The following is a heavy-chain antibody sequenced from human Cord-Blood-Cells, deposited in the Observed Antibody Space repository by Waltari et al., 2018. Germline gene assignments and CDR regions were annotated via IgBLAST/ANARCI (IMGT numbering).Heavy chain of an antibody. D-gene: IGHD2-2*01. J-gene: IGHJ3*02. CDR3: ARQYCSSTSCYLNAFDI. CDR1: GYSFTSYW. V-gene: IGHV5-51*01. CDR2: IYPGDSDT. Sequence: EVQLVQSGAEVKKPGESLKISCKGSGYSFTSYWIGWVRQMPGEGLEWMGIIYPGDSDTRYSPSFKGKVTISADKSISTAYLQWSSLKASDTAMYYCARQYCSSTSCYLNAFDIWGQGTMVTVSS.